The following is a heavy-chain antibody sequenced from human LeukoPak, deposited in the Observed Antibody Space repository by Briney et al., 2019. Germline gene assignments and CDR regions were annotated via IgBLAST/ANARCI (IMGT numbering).Heavy chain of an antibody. CDR2: IKQDGSEK. Sequence: GGSLRLSCVASGFTFRNYWMSWVRQAPGKGLEWVANIKQDGSEKYYVHSVKGRFTISRDNAKKSLYLQMNSLRVEDTAVYYCARGWYDLAYCSGGFCYRTDYYFDYWGQGTLVTVSS. CDR1: GFTFRNYW. V-gene: IGHV3-7*01. CDR3: ARGWYDLAYCSGGFCYRTDYYFDY. D-gene: IGHD2-15*01. J-gene: IGHJ4*02.